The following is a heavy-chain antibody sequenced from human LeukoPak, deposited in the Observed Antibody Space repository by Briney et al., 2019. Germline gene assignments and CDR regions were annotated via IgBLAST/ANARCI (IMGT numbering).Heavy chain of an antibody. D-gene: IGHD2-21*01. V-gene: IGHV3-33*01. J-gene: IGHJ6*02. Sequence: GGSLRLSCAASGFTFSSYGMHWVRQAPGKGLEWVAVIWYDGSNKYYADSVKGRFTISRDNSKNTLYLQMNSLRAEDTAVYYCARCLTPAVVSSPVSYYYGMDVWGQGTTVTVSS. CDR3: ARCLTPAVVSSPVSYYYGMDV. CDR2: IWYDGSNK. CDR1: GFTFSSYG.